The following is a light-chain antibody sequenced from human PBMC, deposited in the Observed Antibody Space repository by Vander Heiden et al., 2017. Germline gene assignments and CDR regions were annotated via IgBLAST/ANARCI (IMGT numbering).Light chain of an antibody. Sequence: DTVLTQSPATLSLSPVSRATLACKASQSVSSYLAWYQQNPGQAPRLLIYDAANGATGIPTRCRGGGDGTDSTLTISSEEPEDFAGYYCQQRSNWLTFGGGTKVEIK. CDR3: QQRSNWLT. CDR1: QSVSSY. CDR2: DAA. V-gene: IGKV3-11*01. J-gene: IGKJ4*01.